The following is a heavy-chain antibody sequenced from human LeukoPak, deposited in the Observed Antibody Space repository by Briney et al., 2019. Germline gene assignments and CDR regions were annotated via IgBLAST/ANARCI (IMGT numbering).Heavy chain of an antibody. D-gene: IGHD6-6*01. CDR3: AREGIAARRGWFDP. Sequence: SETLSLTCTVSGGSISSYYWSWIRQPPGKGLEWIGCTYNSGSTNYNPSLKSRVTISPDTSKNQFSLKLSSVTAADTAVYYCAREGIAARRGWFDPWGQGTLVTVSS. CDR2: TYNSGST. CDR1: GGSISSYY. J-gene: IGHJ5*02. V-gene: IGHV4-59*01.